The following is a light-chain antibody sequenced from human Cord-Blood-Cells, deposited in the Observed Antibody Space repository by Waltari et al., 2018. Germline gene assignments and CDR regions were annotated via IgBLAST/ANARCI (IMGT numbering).Light chain of an antibody. CDR3: LSADSSGTYYV. J-gene: IGLJ1*01. Sequence: SYALTQPPSVSVSLGQMARITCPGEALPKKYAYWYQQKPGQFPVLVIYKDSERPSGIPERFSGSSSGTIVTLTISGVQAEDEADYYCLSADSSGTYYVFGTGTKVTVL. CDR2: KDS. CDR1: ALPKKY. V-gene: IGLV3-16*01.